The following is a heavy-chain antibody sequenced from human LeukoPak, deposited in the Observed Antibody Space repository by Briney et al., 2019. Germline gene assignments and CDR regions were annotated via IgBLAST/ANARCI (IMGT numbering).Heavy chain of an antibody. J-gene: IGHJ4*02. CDR1: GASVSGSPYY. CDR3: AKSGGYGLIDY. Sequence: SETLSLTCTVSGASVSGSPYYWVWLRQPPGKGLEWFGSIYSSGSTYYNASLQSRVTISIETSKNHITLRLNSVTAADTPIYYCAKSGGYGLIDYWAQGTLVTVSS. D-gene: IGHD1-26*01. V-gene: IGHV4-39*01. CDR2: IYSSGST.